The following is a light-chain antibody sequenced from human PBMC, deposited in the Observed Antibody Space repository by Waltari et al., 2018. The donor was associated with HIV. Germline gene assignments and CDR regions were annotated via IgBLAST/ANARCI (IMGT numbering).Light chain of an antibody. CDR2: AAS. Sequence: DIKMTQSPSSLSASVGDRVTITCRASQNVDRYVHWYQQKPGKAPKLLIYAASSLQSGVPSRFSGSGSGTEFTLTITSLQPEDFATYYCQQSYNTPPFTFGPGIKVDIK. V-gene: IGKV1-39*01. CDR3: QQSYNTPPFT. CDR1: QNVDRY. J-gene: IGKJ3*01.